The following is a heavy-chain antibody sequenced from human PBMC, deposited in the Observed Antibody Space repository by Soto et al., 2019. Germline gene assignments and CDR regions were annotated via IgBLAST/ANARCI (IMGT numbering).Heavy chain of an antibody. Sequence: GGSLRLSCEVSGFTFSMYSMSWVRQSPGKGLEWVAKIPQDGVDGHYADSVKGRFTISRDNGKNSLYLQLNNLRAEDTAVYYCARDHLILPAHDFFYGSDVWGRGATVTVS. J-gene: IGHJ6*02. CDR1: GFTFSMYS. V-gene: IGHV3-7*03. CDR2: IPQDGVDG. D-gene: IGHD2-21*02. CDR3: ARDHLILPAHDFFYGSDV.